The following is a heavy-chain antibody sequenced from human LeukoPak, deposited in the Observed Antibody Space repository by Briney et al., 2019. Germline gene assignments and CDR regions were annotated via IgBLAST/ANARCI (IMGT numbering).Heavy chain of an antibody. V-gene: IGHV3-33*01. J-gene: IGHJ4*02. CDR2: IWYDGSNK. Sequence: GGSLRLSCAASGFTFSSYGMHWVRQAPGKGLEWVAVIWYDGSNKYYADSVKGRFTISRDTSKNTLYLQMDSLRVEDTAVYYCARKGGWQLPSFDYWGLGTLVIVSS. D-gene: IGHD2-15*01. CDR1: GFTFSSYG. CDR3: ARKGGWQLPSFDY.